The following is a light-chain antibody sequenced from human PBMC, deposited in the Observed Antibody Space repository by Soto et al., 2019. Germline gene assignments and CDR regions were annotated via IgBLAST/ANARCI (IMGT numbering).Light chain of an antibody. CDR3: PQYNEWPLT. CDR1: QSVSNN. V-gene: IGKV3-15*01. J-gene: IGKJ4*01. Sequence: EIVMTQSPATLSVSPGERATLSCRASQSVSNNLAWYQQKPRQAPRLLIYHASTGATGIPARFSGSGSGTELTLTISSVQSEDFAVYYCPQYNEWPLTFGGGTKVEIK. CDR2: HAS.